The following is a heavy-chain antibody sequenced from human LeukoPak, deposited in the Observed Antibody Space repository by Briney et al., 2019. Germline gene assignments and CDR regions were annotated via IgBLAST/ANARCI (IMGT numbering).Heavy chain of an antibody. V-gene: IGHV4-30-4*01. Sequence: SQTLSLTCTVSGGSISSGDYYWSWIRQPPVKGLEWIGYIYYSGTTYYNPSLKSRVTISVDTSKNQFSLKLSSVTAADTAVYYCARDAILSGYPLDYWGQGTLVTVSS. D-gene: IGHD3-9*01. CDR3: ARDAILSGYPLDY. CDR2: IYYSGTT. CDR1: GGSISSGDYY. J-gene: IGHJ4*02.